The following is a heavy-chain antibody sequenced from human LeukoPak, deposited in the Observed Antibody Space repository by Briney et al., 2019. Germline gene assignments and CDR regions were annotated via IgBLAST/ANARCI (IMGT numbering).Heavy chain of an antibody. CDR2: IWYYGGNK. D-gene: IGHD3-22*01. Sequence: GGSLRLSCAASGFIFSTYGMHWVRQAPGKGLEWVALIWYYGGNKYFADSVKGRFTISRDNSQNTLYLQMNSLRAEDTAVYYCAREYYYDISGYFLDYWGQGTLVTVSS. J-gene: IGHJ4*02. V-gene: IGHV3-33*01. CDR1: GFIFSTYG. CDR3: AREYYYDISGYFLDY.